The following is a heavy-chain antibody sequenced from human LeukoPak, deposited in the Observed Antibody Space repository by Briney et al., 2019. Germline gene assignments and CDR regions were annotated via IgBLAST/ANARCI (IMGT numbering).Heavy chain of an antibody. CDR1: GYTFTSYD. D-gene: IGHD6-13*01. CDR2: MNPNSGNT. J-gene: IGHJ4*02. V-gene: IGHV1-8*03. Sequence: ASVKVSCKASGYTFTSYDINWVRQATGQGLEWMGWMNPNSGNTGYAQKFQGRVTITRNTSISTACMELSSLRSEDTAVYYCASIAAAGPTNYWGQGTLVTVSS. CDR3: ASIAAAGPTNY.